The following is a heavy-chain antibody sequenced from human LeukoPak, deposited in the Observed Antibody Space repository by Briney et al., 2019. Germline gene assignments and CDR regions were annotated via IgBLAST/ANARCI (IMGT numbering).Heavy chain of an antibody. CDR3: ARESPGSGSLDY. Sequence: SETLSLTCTVSGGSISSYYWTWIRQPPGKGLEWIGYIYYSGSTNYNPSLKSRVTISVDTSKNQFSLKLSSVTAADTAVYYCARESPGSGSLDYWGQGTLVTVSS. J-gene: IGHJ4*02. CDR1: GGSISSYY. V-gene: IGHV4-59*12. D-gene: IGHD3-3*01. CDR2: IYYSGST.